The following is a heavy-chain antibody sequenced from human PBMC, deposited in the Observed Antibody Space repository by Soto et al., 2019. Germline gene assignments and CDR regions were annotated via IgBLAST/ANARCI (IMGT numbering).Heavy chain of an antibody. CDR1: GFTFSTYG. D-gene: IGHD1-26*01. J-gene: IGHJ4*02. CDR2: ISYDGSNK. CDR3: ARDLRRYSGSYTPDY. Sequence: QVQLVESGGGVVQPGRSLRLSCAASGFTFSTYGMHWVRQAPGKGLEWVAVISYDGSNKYYADSVKSRFTISRDNSKNTVYLQMNSLKAEDTAVYYCARDLRRYSGSYTPDYWGQGTLVTVSS. V-gene: IGHV3-30*19.